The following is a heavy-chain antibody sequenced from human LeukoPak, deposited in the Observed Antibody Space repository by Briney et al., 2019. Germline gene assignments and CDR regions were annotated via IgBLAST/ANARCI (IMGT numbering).Heavy chain of an antibody. D-gene: IGHD3-9*01. V-gene: IGHV3-9*01. CDR1: GFTFVDYA. CDR3: AKDQHDIFTGPDD. Sequence: GRSLRLSCTTSGFTFVDYAMHWVRQAPGKGLEWVSGISWESSNIGYADSVKGRFTISRDNAKNSLYLQMNSLGAEDTALYYCAKDQHDIFTGPDDWGQGTLVSVSS. CDR2: ISWESSNI. J-gene: IGHJ4*02.